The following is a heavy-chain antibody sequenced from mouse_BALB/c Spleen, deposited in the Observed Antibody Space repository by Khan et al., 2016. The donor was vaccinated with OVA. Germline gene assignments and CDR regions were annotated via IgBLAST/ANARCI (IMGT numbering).Heavy chain of an antibody. J-gene: IGHJ4*01. Sequence: EVELVESGGDLVKPGGSLKLSCAASGFTFSSYGMSWVRQTPDKRLEWVATISSGGHYTYFPDSVRGRFTISRDNAKNTLYLQMSRLKSDDTAMYYCAKDPPYDAMDYWGQGTSVTVSS. V-gene: IGHV5-6*01. CDR2: ISSGGHYT. CDR1: GFTFSSYG. CDR3: AKDPPYDAMDY.